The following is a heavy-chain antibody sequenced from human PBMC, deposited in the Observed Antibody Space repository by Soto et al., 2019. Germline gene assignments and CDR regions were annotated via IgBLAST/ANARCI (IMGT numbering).Heavy chain of an antibody. J-gene: IGHJ5*02. D-gene: IGHD6-6*01. CDR3: SRCRRSSSSQNQKNLFDP. CDR1: GDSVSSNSAA. V-gene: IGHV6-1*01. CDR2: TYYRSKWYN. Sequence: SQTLSLTCAISGDSVSSNSAAWNWIRQSPSRGLEWLGRTYYRSKWYNDYAVSVKSRITINPDTSKNQFSLQLNSVTPEDTAVYYCSRCRRSSSSQNQKNLFDPWGQGTLVTVSS.